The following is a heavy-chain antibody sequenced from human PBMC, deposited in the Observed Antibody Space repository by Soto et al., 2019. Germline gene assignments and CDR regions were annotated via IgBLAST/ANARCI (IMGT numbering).Heavy chain of an antibody. CDR1: GLTLNSYA. CDR2: IRGSGDRT. Sequence: EVKLLESGGGLVPPWGSLRLTCAASGLTLNSYALSWVRQAPGKGLEWISTIRGSGDRTYYADSVKGRFTVSRDNSKGTLSLQMDILSADDSAVYYCARGLTVTGWGWLDPWGQGTLVTVSS. D-gene: IGHD6-19*01. J-gene: IGHJ5*02. V-gene: IGHV3-23*01. CDR3: ARGLTVTGWGWLDP.